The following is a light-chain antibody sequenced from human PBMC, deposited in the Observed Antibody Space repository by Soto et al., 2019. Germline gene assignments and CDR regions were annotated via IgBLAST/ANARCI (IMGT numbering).Light chain of an antibody. CDR2: GAS. CDR1: QSVSSN. J-gene: IGKJ3*01. CDR3: QQYNNWPLFT. V-gene: IGKV3-15*01. Sequence: EIVMTQSPATLSVSPGERATLSCRASQSVSSNLAWYQQKPGQAPRLLIYGASTRATGIPARFSGSGSGTEFTLTIRILQSEDFACYYCQQYNNWPLFTFGPGTKVEIK.